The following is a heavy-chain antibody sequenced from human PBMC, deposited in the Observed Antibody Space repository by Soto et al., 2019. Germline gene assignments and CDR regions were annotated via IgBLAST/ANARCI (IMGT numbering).Heavy chain of an antibody. Sequence: TGGSLRLSCVASGFTFSIYGMSWVRQAPGKGLEWVSAISGSGGSTYYADSVKGRFIISRDNSKNTLYLQMTSLRAEDTAVYYCAKDRHTYGSGTYPLDYWGQGTLVTVSS. CDR2: ISGSGGST. CDR1: GFTFSIYG. CDR3: AKDRHTYGSGTYPLDY. V-gene: IGHV3-23*01. D-gene: IGHD3-10*01. J-gene: IGHJ4*02.